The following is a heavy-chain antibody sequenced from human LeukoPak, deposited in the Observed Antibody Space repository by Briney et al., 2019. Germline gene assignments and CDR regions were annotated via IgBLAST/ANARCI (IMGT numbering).Heavy chain of an antibody. CDR3: ARPYCSSTSCYMGVGGAFDI. J-gene: IGHJ3*02. CDR1: GFTFSSNY. CDR2: ISSSSSYI. D-gene: IGHD2-2*02. V-gene: IGHV3-21*01. Sequence: GGSLRLSCAASGFTFSSNYMNWVRQAPGKALQWVSSISSSSSYIYYADSVKGRFTISRDNAKNSLYLQMNSLRAEDTAVYYCARPYCSSTSCYMGVGGAFDIWGQGTMVTVSS.